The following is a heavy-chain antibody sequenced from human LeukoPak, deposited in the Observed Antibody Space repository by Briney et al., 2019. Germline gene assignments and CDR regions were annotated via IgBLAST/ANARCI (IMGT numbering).Heavy chain of an antibody. V-gene: IGHV3-30*18. Sequence: GTSLRLSCAASGFTFTNYGMHWVRQAPGKGLEWVALITYDGYYKYYSDSVKGRFTISSDTSKNTLYLQMNSLRAEDTAVYYCAKSVYYDSSDYHFDFWGQGTLVTVSS. CDR2: ITYDGYYK. J-gene: IGHJ4*02. CDR3: AKSVYYDSSDYHFDF. D-gene: IGHD3-22*01. CDR1: GFTFTNYG.